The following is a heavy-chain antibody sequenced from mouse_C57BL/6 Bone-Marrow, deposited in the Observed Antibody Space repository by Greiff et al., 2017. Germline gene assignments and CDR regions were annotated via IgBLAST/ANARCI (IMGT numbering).Heavy chain of an antibody. Sequence: VQLQQSVAELVRPGASVTLSCTASGFTIQNTYMPWVKQRPEQGLEWIGRIDPANGNTKYAPKFQGKATITADTSSNTAYLQLSSLTSEDTAIYYCARRVYFDYWGQGTTLTVSS. CDR1: GFTIQNTY. CDR3: ARRVYFDY. J-gene: IGHJ2*01. V-gene: IGHV14-3*01. CDR2: IDPANGNT.